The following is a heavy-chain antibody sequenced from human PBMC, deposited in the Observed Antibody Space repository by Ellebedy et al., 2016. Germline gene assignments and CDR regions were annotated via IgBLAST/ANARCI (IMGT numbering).Heavy chain of an antibody. CDR3: AKGGLNADMVFDS. D-gene: IGHD5-18*01. CDR1: GFAFSYYY. CDR2: ISSSSSYT. V-gene: IGHV3-11*03. Sequence: GESLKISCAASGFAFSYYYMSWIRQAPGKGLEWVSYISSSSSYTNYADSVKGRFTISRDQSKNTLYLQMNSLRAEDTALYYCAKGGLNADMVFDSWGRGTLVTVTS. J-gene: IGHJ5*01.